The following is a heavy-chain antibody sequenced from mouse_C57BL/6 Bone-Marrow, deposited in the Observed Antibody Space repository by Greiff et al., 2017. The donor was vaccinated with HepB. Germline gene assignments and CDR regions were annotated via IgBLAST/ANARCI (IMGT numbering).Heavy chain of an antibody. CDR1: GYTFTSYW. CDR3: ARGGYYEYDGAWFAY. CDR2: IDPSDSYT. Sequence: QVQLQQPGAELVKPGASVKLSCKASGYTFTSYWMQWVKQRPGQGLEWIGEIDPSDSYTNYNQKFKGKATLTVDTSSSTAYMQLSSLTSEDSAVYYCARGGYYEYDGAWFAYWGQGTLVTVSA. J-gene: IGHJ3*01. V-gene: IGHV1-50*01. D-gene: IGHD2-4*01.